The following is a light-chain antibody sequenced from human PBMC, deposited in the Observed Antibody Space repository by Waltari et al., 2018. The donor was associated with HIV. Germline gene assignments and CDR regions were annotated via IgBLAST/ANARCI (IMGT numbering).Light chain of an antibody. CDR1: SSDVGVYNY. J-gene: IGLJ2*01. CDR3: SSYAGNNNEA. CDR2: EVT. V-gene: IGLV2-8*01. Sequence: QSALIQPPSASGSPGQSVTISCTGTSSDVGVYNYVSWYQQHPGKAPKLMIYEVTKRPSGVHDRFSGSKSGNTASLTVSGLQAEDEADYYCSSYAGNNNEAFGGGTKLTVV.